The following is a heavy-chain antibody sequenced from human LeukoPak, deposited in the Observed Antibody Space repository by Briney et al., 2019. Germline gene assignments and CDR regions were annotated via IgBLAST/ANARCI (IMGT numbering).Heavy chain of an antibody. CDR3: AKLSNVGCGTFTTYPPSGNYFDY. Sequence: PGGSLRLSCAASGYNFKNYSMSWVRQAPGKGLEWVSSISTGGGSTYYADSVKGRFTISRDNSKNTLHLQMNSLRGEDTAVYYFAKLSNVGCGTFTTYPPSGNYFDYWGQGTLVTVSS. V-gene: IGHV3-23*01. CDR2: ISTGGGST. J-gene: IGHJ4*02. D-gene: IGHD2/OR15-2a*01. CDR1: GYNFKNYS.